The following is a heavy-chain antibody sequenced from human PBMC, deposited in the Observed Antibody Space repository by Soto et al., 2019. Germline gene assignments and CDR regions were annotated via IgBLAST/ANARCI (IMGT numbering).Heavy chain of an antibody. V-gene: IGHV3-30-3*01. Sequence: GGSLRLSCAASGFTFSSYAMHWVRQAPGKGLEWVAVISYDGSKIYYVDAVKGRFTISRDNSKNSLYLQMNSLRSEDTAVYYCAIPARGDDYSAWGQGTLVTVSS. D-gene: IGHD4-4*01. J-gene: IGHJ1*01. CDR1: GFTFSSYA. CDR3: AIPARGDDYSA. CDR2: ISYDGSKI.